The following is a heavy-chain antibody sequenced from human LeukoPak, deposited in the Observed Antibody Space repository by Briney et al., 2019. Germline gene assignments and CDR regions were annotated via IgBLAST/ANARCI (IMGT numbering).Heavy chain of an antibody. D-gene: IGHD4-17*01. V-gene: IGHV3-21*01. CDR3: ATWDDYGDYVAFEY. CDR2: ISSSATYI. J-gene: IGHJ4*02. CDR1: GFTFSSYT. Sequence: GGSLRLSCAGSGFTFSSYTMNWVRQAPGKGLEWVSSISSSATYIYYADSVRGRFTISRDDAKNSLFLHMNSLRAEDTAVYYCATWDDYGDYVAFEYWGQGTLVTVAS.